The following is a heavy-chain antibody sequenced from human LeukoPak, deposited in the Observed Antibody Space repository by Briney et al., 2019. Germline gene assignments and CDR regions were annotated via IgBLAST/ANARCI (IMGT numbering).Heavy chain of an antibody. J-gene: IGHJ5*02. CDR2: INSGGSTI. D-gene: IGHD3-22*01. CDR1: GFIFRSYE. CDR3: VREYDSGWFDA. Sequence: GGSLRLSCTVSGFIFRSYEMNWVRQAPGKGLEWVSYINSGGSTIYYSDAVKGRFTISRDNARNSVYLQMNSLRAEDTAVYYCVREYDSGWFDAWGQGTLVTVSS. V-gene: IGHV3-48*03.